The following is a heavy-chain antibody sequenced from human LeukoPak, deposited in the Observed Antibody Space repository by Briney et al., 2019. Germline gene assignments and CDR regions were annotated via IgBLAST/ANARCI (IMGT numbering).Heavy chain of an antibody. V-gene: IGHV3-11*04. J-gene: IGHJ4*02. CDR2: ISSSDNAI. CDR3: ARDFTSFDY. Sequence: GGSLRLSCAASGFTFSGYYMTWIRQAPGKGLEWVSYISSSDNAIYYADSVKGRFTISRDSTKNSLYLQMNSLRAEDTAVYYCARDFTSFDYWGQGTLVTVSS. CDR1: GFTFSGYY.